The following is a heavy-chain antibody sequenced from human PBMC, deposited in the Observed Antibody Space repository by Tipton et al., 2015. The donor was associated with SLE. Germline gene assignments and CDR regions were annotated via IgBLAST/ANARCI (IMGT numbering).Heavy chain of an antibody. V-gene: IGHV3-21*03. Sequence: SLRLSCAASGFTVSSNYMSWVRQAPGKGLEWVSSISSSSSYIYYADSVKGRFTISRDNAKNSLYLQMNSLRAEDTAVYYCARDVSDYYYYGMDVWGQGTTVTVSS. J-gene: IGHJ6*02. CDR1: GFTVSSNY. CDR2: ISSSSSYI. CDR3: ARDVSDYYYYGMDV.